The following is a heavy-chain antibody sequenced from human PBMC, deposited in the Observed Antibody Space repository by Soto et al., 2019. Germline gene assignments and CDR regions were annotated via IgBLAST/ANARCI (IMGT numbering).Heavy chain of an antibody. J-gene: IGHJ4*02. Sequence: ETLSLTCAVYGGSFSGYYWSWIRQPPGKGLEWIGEINHSGSTNYNPSLKSRVTISVDTSKNQFSLKLSSVTAADTAVYYCARGPNYAYYYDSSGYLVYWGQGTLVTVSS. CDR3: ARGPNYAYYYDSSGYLVY. D-gene: IGHD3-22*01. V-gene: IGHV4-34*01. CDR1: GGSFSGYY. CDR2: INHSGST.